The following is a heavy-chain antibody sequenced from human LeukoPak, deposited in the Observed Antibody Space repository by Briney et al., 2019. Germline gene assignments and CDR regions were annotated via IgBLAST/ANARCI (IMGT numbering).Heavy chain of an antibody. CDR1: GGSISSGDYY. CDR2: IYYSVST. J-gene: IGHJ4*02. D-gene: IGHD6-19*01. Sequence: SETLSLTCTVSGGSISSGDYYWSWIRQPPGNCLEWLGYIYYSVSTYYNPSLKIRVTISVDTSKNQFSLKLSSVTAADTAVYYCARAIAVAGTWVDYWGQGTLVTVSS. V-gene: IGHV4-30-4*08. CDR3: ARAIAVAGTWVDY.